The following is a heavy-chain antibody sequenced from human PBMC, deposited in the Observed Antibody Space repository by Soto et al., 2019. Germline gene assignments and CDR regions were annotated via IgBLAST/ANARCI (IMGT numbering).Heavy chain of an antibody. Sequence: VQLQQWGAGLLKPSETLSLTCGVYGGSFSGYYWNWIRQPPGKGLEWLSGISGTAGRTYYADSVKGRFTISRDTSKNTVYLQMNSLRAEDTAIYYCGGRTVSSSWTVDVWGRGTMVTVSS. CDR2: ISGTAGRT. D-gene: IGHD4-4*01. J-gene: IGHJ3*01. CDR3: GGRTVSSSWTVDV. CDR1: GGSFSGYY. V-gene: IGHV3-23*01.